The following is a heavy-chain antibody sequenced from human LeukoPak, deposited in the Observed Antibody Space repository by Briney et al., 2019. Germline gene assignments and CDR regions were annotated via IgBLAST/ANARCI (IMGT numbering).Heavy chain of an antibody. CDR3: VRDLAARRDY. Sequence: GGSLRLSCAASGFTFSSYWMAWVRQAPGKGLEWVANIKQDGTEKYYVGSVKGRFTISRDNANNSLYLQMNTLRAEDTAVYYCVRDLAARRDYWGQGTLVTVSS. V-gene: IGHV3-7*01. J-gene: IGHJ4*02. D-gene: IGHD6-6*01. CDR1: GFTFSSYW. CDR2: IKQDGTEK.